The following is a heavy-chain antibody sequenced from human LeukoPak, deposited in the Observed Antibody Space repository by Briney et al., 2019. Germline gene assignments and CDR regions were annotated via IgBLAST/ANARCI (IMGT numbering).Heavy chain of an antibody. CDR3: AREESSSSWYLPQNWFDP. D-gene: IGHD6-13*01. Sequence: SETLSLTCTVSGGSISSSSYYWGWLRQAPGKGLEWIGSVYYSGSTYYNPSLKSRVTISVDTSKNQFSLKLSSVTAADTAVYYCAREESSSSWYLPQNWFDPWGQGTLVTVSS. CDR2: VYYSGST. J-gene: IGHJ5*02. CDR1: GGSISSSSYY. V-gene: IGHV4-39*07.